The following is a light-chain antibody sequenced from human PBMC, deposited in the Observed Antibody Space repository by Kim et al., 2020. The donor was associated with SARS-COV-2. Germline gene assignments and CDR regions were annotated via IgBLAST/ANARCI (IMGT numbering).Light chain of an antibody. V-gene: IGKV3-11*01. CDR1: QSVSSY. CDR2: DAS. J-gene: IGKJ5*01. CDR3: QQRSNWPPIT. Sequence: SPGDSATLSCRASQSVSSYLAWYQQKPGQAPRLLIYDASNRATGIPARFSGSGSGTDFILTISSLEPEDFAVYYCQQRSNWPPITFGQGTRLEIK.